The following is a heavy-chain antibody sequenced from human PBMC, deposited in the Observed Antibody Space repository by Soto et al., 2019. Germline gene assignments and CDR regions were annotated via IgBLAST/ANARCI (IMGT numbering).Heavy chain of an antibody. CDR1: GFTFSSCA. Sequence: GGSLRLSCSASGFTFSSCAMHWVRQAPGKGLEFVSAISVNGDSTYYADSVKGRFTTSRDNSKNTLYLQMSSLRTEDTAVYYCVKIAVPGTWVWFDPWGQGTLVTVSS. D-gene: IGHD6-19*01. J-gene: IGHJ5*02. CDR3: VKIAVPGTWVWFDP. CDR2: ISVNGDST. V-gene: IGHV3-64D*06.